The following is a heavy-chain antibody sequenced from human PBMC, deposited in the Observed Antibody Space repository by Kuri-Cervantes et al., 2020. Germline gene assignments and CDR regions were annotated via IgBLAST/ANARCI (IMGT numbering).Heavy chain of an antibody. CDR3: ARERPAYPFDP. Sequence: SETLSLTCAVSGGSISGYYWNWIRQPPGKGLEWIGYVYYTGGTSYNPSLKIRVAISLDTSKNQFYLKLTSVTTTDTAVYYCARERPAYPFDPWGQGILVTFSS. D-gene: IGHD3-16*01. J-gene: IGHJ5*02. CDR2: VYYTGGT. V-gene: IGHV4-59*01. CDR1: GGSISGYY.